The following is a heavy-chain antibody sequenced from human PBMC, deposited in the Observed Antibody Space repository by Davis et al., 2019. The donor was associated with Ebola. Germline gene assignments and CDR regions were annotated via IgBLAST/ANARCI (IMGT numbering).Heavy chain of an antibody. Sequence: GGSLRLSCAASGFTFSSYAMSWVRQAPGKGLEWVSAISGSGGSTYYADSVKGRFTISRDNAKNSLYLQMNSLRAEDTALYYCAKARTRGYSYGHNWFDPWGQGTLVTVSS. CDR2: ISGSGGST. V-gene: IGHV3-23*01. CDR3: AKARTRGYSYGHNWFDP. CDR1: GFTFSSYA. D-gene: IGHD5-18*01. J-gene: IGHJ5*02.